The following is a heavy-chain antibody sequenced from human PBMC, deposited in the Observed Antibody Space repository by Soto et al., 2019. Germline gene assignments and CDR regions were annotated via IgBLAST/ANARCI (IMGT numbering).Heavy chain of an antibody. V-gene: IGHV1-8*01. CDR2: MNPVSGHT. CDR3: ARGRRSVAGPNDYYYYYMDF. J-gene: IGHJ6*02. CDR1: GYTFTGND. Sequence: QVQLVQSGAEVKKPGASVKVSCEASGYTFTGNDIIWVRQATGQGLEWLGWMNPVSGHTGYVQRLQGRIIMTRDTSISTAYMELSSLRSEDTAVYYCARGRRSVAGPNDYYYYYMDFWGQGTTVTVSS. D-gene: IGHD6-13*01.